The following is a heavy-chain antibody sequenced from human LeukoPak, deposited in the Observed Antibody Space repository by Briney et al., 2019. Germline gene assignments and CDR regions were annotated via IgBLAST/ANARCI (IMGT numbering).Heavy chain of an antibody. CDR3: PRHHSEGGSGYSRFDP. CDR2: IYYSGST. Sequence: SETLSLTCTVSGGYISSSIYYWGWIRQPPGKGLEWIGIIYYSGSTYYNPSFKSRVTISVDTSKNQFSLKLDCVTAAHTAVYYCPRHHSEGGSGYSRFDPWGQGTLVTVSS. D-gene: IGHD3-3*01. CDR1: GGYISSSIYY. J-gene: IGHJ5*02. V-gene: IGHV4-39*01.